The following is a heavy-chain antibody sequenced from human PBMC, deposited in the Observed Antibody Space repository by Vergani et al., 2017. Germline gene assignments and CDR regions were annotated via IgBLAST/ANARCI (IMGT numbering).Heavy chain of an antibody. V-gene: IGHV5-10-1*01. Sequence: EVQLVQSGAEVKKPGESLRISCKGSGYSFTSYWISWVRQMPGKGLEWMGRIDPSDSYTNYSPSFQGHVTISADKSISTAYLHWSSLKASDTAMYYGARFAGDYYYFDDWGQGTLVTVSS. J-gene: IGHJ4*02. CDR1: GYSFTSYW. CDR2: IDPSDSYT. CDR3: ARFAGDYYYFDD. D-gene: IGHD4-17*01.